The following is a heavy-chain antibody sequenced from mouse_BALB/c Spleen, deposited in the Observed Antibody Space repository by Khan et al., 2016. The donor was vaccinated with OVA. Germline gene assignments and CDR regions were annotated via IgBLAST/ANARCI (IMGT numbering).Heavy chain of an antibody. J-gene: IGHJ3*01. CDR1: GFTFSSFS. Sequence: EVELVESGGGLVKPGGSLKLSCAASGFTFSSFSMSWVRQTPEKRLEWVATISSGGDNTYYPDSVQGRFTISRDNAKHNLYLQMSSLWSEATDLFYCARSNYGAFAYWGQGTLVTVAA. D-gene: IGHD1-1*02. CDR2: ISSGGDNT. CDR3: ARSNYGAFAY. V-gene: IGHV5-9*03.